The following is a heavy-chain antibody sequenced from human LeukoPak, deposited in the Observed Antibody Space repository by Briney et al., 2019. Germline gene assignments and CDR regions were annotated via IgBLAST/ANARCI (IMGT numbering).Heavy chain of an antibody. CDR1: AFTFSSYG. Sequence: GGSLRLSCAASAFTFSSYGMHWVRQAPGKGLEWVAYIQYDRTNEQYAHSVKGRFRISRDNSKNTLYLQMNSLRAEDTAVYYCAKGKGIVGATTPFDYWGQGTLVTVSS. CDR2: IQYDRTNE. V-gene: IGHV3-30*02. D-gene: IGHD1-26*01. J-gene: IGHJ4*02. CDR3: AKGKGIVGATTPFDY.